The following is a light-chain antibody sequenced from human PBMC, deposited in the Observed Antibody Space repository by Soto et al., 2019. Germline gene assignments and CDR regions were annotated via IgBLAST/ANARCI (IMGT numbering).Light chain of an antibody. CDR1: QSVSSSY. V-gene: IGKV3-20*01. CDR2: GAS. J-gene: IGKJ1*01. CDR3: QQYGSSPRT. Sequence: EFVLTQSPGTLSLSPGERDTLSCRASQSVSSSYLAWYQQKPGQAPRLLIYGASSRATGIPDRFSGSGSGTDFTLTISRLEPEDFAVYYCQQYGSSPRTFGQGTKVEFK.